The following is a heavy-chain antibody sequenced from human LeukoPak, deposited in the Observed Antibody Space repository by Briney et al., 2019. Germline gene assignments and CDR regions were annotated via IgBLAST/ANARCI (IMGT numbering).Heavy chain of an antibody. Sequence: PWGSLRLSCAASGFTVSSNYMSWVRQAPGKGLEWVSVIYSGGSTYYADSVKGRFTISRDNSKNTLYLQMNGLRAEDTAVYYRARVTGDYVWATIDDFDIWGQGTMVTVSS. V-gene: IGHV3-53*01. CDR1: GFTVSSNY. CDR2: IYSGGST. D-gene: IGHD3-16*01. CDR3: ARVTGDYVWATIDDFDI. J-gene: IGHJ3*02.